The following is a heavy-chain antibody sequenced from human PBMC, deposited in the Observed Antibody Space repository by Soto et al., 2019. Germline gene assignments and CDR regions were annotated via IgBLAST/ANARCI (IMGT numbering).Heavy chain of an antibody. Sequence: ASVKVSCKASGYSFTDYHIHWVRQAPGQGLEWLGRINPKSGGTSTAQKFQGWVTMTTDTSISTASTELTRLTSDDTAIYYCARGDSTDCSNGVCSFFYNHDMDVWGQGTTVTVSS. D-gene: IGHD2-8*01. J-gene: IGHJ6*02. CDR1: GYSFTDYH. V-gene: IGHV1-2*04. CDR3: ARGDSTDCSNGVCSFFYNHDMDV. CDR2: INPKSGGT.